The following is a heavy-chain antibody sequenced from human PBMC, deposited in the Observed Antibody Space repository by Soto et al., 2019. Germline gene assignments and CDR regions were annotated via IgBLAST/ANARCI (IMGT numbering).Heavy chain of an antibody. CDR1: GFTFSSYY. Sequence: PGGSLRLSCAASGFTFSSYYMHWVRQATGKGLEWVSAIGTAGDTYYPGSVKGRFTISRENAKNSLYLQMNSLRAGDTAVYYCARGGYGDYLVINYYYMDVWGKGTTVTVSS. J-gene: IGHJ6*03. CDR3: ARGGYGDYLVINYYYMDV. D-gene: IGHD4-17*01. V-gene: IGHV3-13*01. CDR2: IGTAGDT.